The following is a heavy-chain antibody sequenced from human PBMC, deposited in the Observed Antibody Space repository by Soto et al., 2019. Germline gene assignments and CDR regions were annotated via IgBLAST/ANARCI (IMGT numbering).Heavy chain of an antibody. CDR1: GYTXTTYA. J-gene: IGHJ5*02. Sequence: KVSFEASGYTXTTYAMQSVRQAPGQRLEWLGWINVGNGDTRYSQNFQGRVTFISDTSANTVSMLLSSLRSEETAIYYSVGGFCSGGSCLNWIDPRAQGRLVTLS. CDR2: INVGNGDT. V-gene: IGHV1-3*01. CDR3: VGGFCSGGSCLNWIDP. D-gene: IGHD2-15*01.